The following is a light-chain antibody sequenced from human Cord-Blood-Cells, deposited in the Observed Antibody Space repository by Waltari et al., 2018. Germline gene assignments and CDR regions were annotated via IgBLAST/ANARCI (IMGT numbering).Light chain of an antibody. CDR2: GNS. CDR3: QSYDSSLSGSV. CDR1: SSNIGAGSD. Sequence: QSVLTPPHSVSGAPGQRVTISCTGSSSNIGAGSDLHWYQQLPGTAPKLLIYGNSNRPSGVPDRFSGSKSGTSASLASTGLQAEDEADYYCQSYDSSLSGSVFGTGTKVTVL. J-gene: IGLJ1*01. V-gene: IGLV1-40*01.